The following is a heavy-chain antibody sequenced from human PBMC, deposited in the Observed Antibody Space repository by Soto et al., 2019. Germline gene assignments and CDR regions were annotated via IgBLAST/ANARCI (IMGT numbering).Heavy chain of an antibody. J-gene: IGHJ4*02. Sequence: GALRISFSGPWFTLSSSLKPPGPPAPGKGLVWVSRINSDGSSTSYADSVKGRFTISRDNAKNTLYLQMNSLRAEDTAVYYCASSGSGSYYNPILEWGQGTLVTVSS. D-gene: IGHD3-10*01. V-gene: IGHV3-74*01. CDR3: ASSGSGSYYNPILE. CDR2: INSDGSST. CDR1: WFTLSSSL.